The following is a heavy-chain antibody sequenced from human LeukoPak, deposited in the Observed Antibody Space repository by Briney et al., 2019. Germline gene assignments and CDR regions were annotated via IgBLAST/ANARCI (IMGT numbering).Heavy chain of an antibody. D-gene: IGHD3-3*01. V-gene: IGHV3-7*03. J-gene: IGHJ4*02. CDR1: GFTFSSYW. Sequence: SGGSLRLSCAASGFTFSSYWMSWVRQAPGKGLEWVANIKQDGSEKYYVDSVKGRFTISRDNAKNSLYLQMNSLRTEDMALYYCAKDKVAIFGVDTRFDYWGQGTLVTVSS. CDR3: AKDKVAIFGVDTRFDY. CDR2: IKQDGSEK.